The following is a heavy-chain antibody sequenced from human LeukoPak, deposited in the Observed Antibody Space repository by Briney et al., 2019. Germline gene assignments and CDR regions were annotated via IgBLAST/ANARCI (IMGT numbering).Heavy chain of an antibody. CDR3: ARDRPDTTSPTTVGRFDP. CDR1: GDSISSGGYY. D-gene: IGHD1-26*01. V-gene: IGHV4-31*03. CDR2: IYSTGTT. Sequence: PSETLSLTCSVSGDSISSGGYYWHWIRQHPEKGLEWIGYIYSTGTTYYKPSLTSRLTMSLDTSKNQFSLKVTSVTAADTAVYFCARDRPDTTSPTTVGRFDPWGQGTLVTVSS. J-gene: IGHJ5*02.